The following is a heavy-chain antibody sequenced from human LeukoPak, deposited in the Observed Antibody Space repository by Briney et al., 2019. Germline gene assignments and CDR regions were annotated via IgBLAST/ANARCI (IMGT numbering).Heavy chain of an antibody. V-gene: IGHV1-46*01. CDR2: INPSAGNT. CDR3: ARGKYGDWYFDY. Sequence: ASVKVSCKASGYTFISYYMYWVRRAPGHGLEWMGFINPSAGNTAYAQKFQGRVTMTRDTSTSTVYMDLTSLRSDDTAVYYCARGKYGDWYFDYWGQGSLVTVSS. D-gene: IGHD4-17*01. J-gene: IGHJ4*01. CDR1: GYTFISYY.